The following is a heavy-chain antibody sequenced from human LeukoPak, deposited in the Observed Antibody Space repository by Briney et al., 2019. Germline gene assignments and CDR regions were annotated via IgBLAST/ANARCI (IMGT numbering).Heavy chain of an antibody. D-gene: IGHD3-10*01. J-gene: IGHJ5*02. CDR3: ARDLGITMVRGVIILLGWFDP. V-gene: IGHV4-59*12. CDR1: GGSISSYY. Sequence: SETLSLTCTVSGGSISSYYWSWIRQPPGKGLEWIGYIYYSGSTNYNPSFKSRVTISVDTSKNQCSLKLSSVTAADTAVYYCARDLGITMVRGVIILLGWFDPWGQGTLVTVSS. CDR2: IYYSGST.